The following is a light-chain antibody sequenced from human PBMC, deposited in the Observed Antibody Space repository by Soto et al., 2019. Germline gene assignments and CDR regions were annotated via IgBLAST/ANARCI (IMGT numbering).Light chain of an antibody. V-gene: IGKV3-20*01. CDR2: GAS. CDR3: QQYGGAPRT. CDR1: QSVTGSY. J-gene: IGKJ1*01. Sequence: EIVLTQSPGTLSLSPGERATLSCRASQSVTGSYLAWYQQKPGQAPRLLIYGASSRATGIPDRFSGSESGTDFTLTIARLEPEEFAVYYCQQYGGAPRTFGQGTKVEMK.